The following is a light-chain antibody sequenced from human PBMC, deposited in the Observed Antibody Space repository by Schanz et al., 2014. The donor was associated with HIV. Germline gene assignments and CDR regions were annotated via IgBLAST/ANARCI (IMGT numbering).Light chain of an antibody. J-gene: IGKJ2*01. V-gene: IGKV3-20*01. Sequence: EIVLTQSPATLSLSPGERATLSCRASQSVSSYLAWYQQKPGQAPRLLIYGASSRATGIPDRFSGSGSGTDFTLTIRRLEPEDFAVYYCQHYGTFGQGTKLEIK. CDR1: QSVSSY. CDR2: GAS. CDR3: QHYGT.